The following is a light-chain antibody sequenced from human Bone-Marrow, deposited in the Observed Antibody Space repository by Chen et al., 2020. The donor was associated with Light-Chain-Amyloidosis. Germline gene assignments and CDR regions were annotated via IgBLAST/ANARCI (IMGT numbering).Light chain of an antibody. CDR3: QVWDRSSDRPV. Sequence: SYVLTQPSSVSAAPGQTATIARGGNNIGSTSVHWYQQTPGQAPLLVVYDDSDRPSGIPVRLSGSNSGNTATLTISRVEAGDEADYYCQVWDRSSDRPVFGGGTKLTVL. V-gene: IGLV3-21*02. CDR2: DDS. CDR1: NIGSTS. J-gene: IGLJ3*02.